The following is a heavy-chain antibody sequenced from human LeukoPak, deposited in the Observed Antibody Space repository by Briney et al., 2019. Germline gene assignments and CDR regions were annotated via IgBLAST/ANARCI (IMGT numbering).Heavy chain of an antibody. Sequence: ASVKVSCKASGYTFTSYDINWVRQATGQGLEWMGIINPSGGSTSYAQKFQGRVTMTRDMSTSTVYMELSSLRSEDTAVYYCARVVGATSGDFDYWGQGTLVTVSS. CDR2: INPSGGST. J-gene: IGHJ4*02. D-gene: IGHD1-26*01. V-gene: IGHV1-46*01. CDR1: GYTFTSYD. CDR3: ARVVGATSGDFDY.